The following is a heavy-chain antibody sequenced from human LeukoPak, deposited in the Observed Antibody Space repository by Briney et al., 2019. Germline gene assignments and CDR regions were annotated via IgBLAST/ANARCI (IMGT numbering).Heavy chain of an antibody. CDR2: ISGSGGST. V-gene: IGHV3-23*01. CDR3: AKSPPGRSQWLGNYYFDY. Sequence: GGSLRLSCAASGFTFSSYGMSWVRQAPGKGLEWVSAISGSGGSTYYADSVKGRFTISRDNSKNTLYLQMNSLRAEDTAVYYCAKSPPGRSQWLGNYYFDYWGQGTLVTVSS. J-gene: IGHJ4*02. CDR1: GFTFSSYG. D-gene: IGHD6-19*01.